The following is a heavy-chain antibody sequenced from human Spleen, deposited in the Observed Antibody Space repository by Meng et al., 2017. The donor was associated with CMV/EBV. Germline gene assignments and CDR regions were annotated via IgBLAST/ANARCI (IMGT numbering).Heavy chain of an antibody. Sequence: GESLKISCAASQFIFSWYWMNWVRQAAGKGLQWVANIKEDGSKRFYVDSLKGRFTVSRDNSKNTLYLQMNSLRAEDTAVYYCARVSRFDYAFDIWGQGTMVTVSS. CDR3: ARVSRFDYAFDI. CDR2: IKEDGSKR. J-gene: IGHJ3*02. CDR1: QFIFSWYW. V-gene: IGHV3-7*03. D-gene: IGHD3-3*01.